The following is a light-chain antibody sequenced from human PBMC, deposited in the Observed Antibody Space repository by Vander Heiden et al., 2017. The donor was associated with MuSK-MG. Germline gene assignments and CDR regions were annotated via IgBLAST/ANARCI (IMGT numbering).Light chain of an antibody. J-gene: IGKJ2*01. CDR3: QQSDSNPRT. V-gene: IGKV1-39*01. CDR1: QSISSH. Sequence: DIQMTKSPSSLSASVGDRVTITCRASQSISSHLNWYQQKPGKAPNLLIYAASSLQSGVPSRFSGSGSGTDVTLSISRRQPDDFATYYCQQSDSNPRTFGQGTKLEIK. CDR2: AAS.